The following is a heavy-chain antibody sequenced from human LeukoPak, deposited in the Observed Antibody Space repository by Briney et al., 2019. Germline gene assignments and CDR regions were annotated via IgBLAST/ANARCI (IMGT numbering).Heavy chain of an antibody. CDR3: ARGGDGYNYHFFYFDY. Sequence: GGSLRLSCAASGFTFSDYYMSWIRQAPGKGLEWVSYISSSGSPIYYANSVKGRFTISRDNAKNSLYLQMNSLRAEDTAVYYCARGGDGYNYHFFYFDYWGQGTLVTVAS. D-gene: IGHD5-24*01. CDR1: GFTFSDYY. CDR2: ISSSGSPI. J-gene: IGHJ4*02. V-gene: IGHV3-11*04.